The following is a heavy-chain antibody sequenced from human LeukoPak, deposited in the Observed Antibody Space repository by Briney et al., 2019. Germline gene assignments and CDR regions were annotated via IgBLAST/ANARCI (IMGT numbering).Heavy chain of an antibody. Sequence: ASVKVSCKASGYTFTSYDINWVRQATGQGLEWMGWMNPNSGNTGYAQKFQGGVTITRNTSISTAYVELSSLRSEDTAVYYCARVTSAVAGGDYWGQGTLVTVSS. D-gene: IGHD6-19*01. CDR1: GYTFTSYD. J-gene: IGHJ4*02. V-gene: IGHV1-8*03. CDR3: ARVTSAVAGGDY. CDR2: MNPNSGNT.